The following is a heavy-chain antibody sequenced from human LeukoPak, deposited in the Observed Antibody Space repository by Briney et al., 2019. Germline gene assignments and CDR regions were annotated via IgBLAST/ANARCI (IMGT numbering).Heavy chain of an antibody. Sequence: ASVKVSCKASGYTFTSYAMHWVRQAPGQRLEWMGWINAGNGNTKYSQKFQGRVTITRDTSASTAYMELSSLRSEDTAVYYCARDRMIVVVGVDYYFDYWGQGTLVTVSS. V-gene: IGHV1-3*01. D-gene: IGHD3-22*01. CDR3: ARDRMIVVVGVDYYFDY. J-gene: IGHJ4*02. CDR1: GYTFTSYA. CDR2: INAGNGNT.